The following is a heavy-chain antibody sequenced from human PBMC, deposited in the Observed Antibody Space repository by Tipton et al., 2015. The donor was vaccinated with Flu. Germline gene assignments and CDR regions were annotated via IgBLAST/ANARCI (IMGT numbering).Heavy chain of an antibody. CDR1: GYSISSGYY. Sequence: TLSLTCTVSGYSISSGYYWSWIRQHPGKGLEWIGYIYYSGSTYYNPSLKSRVTISVDTSKNQFSLKLSSVTAADTAVYYCARDGWRVTPAARPESDAFDIWGQGTMVTVSS. CDR2: IYYSGST. J-gene: IGHJ3*02. CDR3: ARDGWRVTPAARPESDAFDI. V-gene: IGHV4-31*03. D-gene: IGHD6-6*01.